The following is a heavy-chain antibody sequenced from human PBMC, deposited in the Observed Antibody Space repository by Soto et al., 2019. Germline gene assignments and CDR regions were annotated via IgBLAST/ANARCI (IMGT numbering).Heavy chain of an antibody. CDR3: VKDLLVGATMAFDM. CDR1: GFTFSNFA. CDR2: ISSNGGTT. Sequence: PGGSLRLSCAASGFTFSNFAMTWVRQAPGEGLEWVSGISSNGGTTYYVDSVKGSFIIFRDNSENTLYLQMRGLRLDDTAVYYCVKDLLVGATMAFDMWGQGTMVTVSS. D-gene: IGHD1-26*01. J-gene: IGHJ3*02. V-gene: IGHV3-64D*06.